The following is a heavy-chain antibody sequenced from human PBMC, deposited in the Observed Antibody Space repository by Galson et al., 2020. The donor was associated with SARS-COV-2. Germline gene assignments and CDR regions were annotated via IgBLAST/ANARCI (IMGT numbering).Heavy chain of an antibody. Sequence: GGSLRLSCAASGFTFSSYRMNWVRQAPGKGLEWVSSISSSSSHIYYADSVKGRFTISRDNAKNSLYLQMNSLRAEDTAVYYCARESHFGYFDYWGQGTLVTVSS. V-gene: IGHV3-21*01. J-gene: IGHJ4*02. CDR3: ARESHFGYFDY. CDR1: GFTFSSYR. CDR2: ISSSSSHI. D-gene: IGHD3-10*01.